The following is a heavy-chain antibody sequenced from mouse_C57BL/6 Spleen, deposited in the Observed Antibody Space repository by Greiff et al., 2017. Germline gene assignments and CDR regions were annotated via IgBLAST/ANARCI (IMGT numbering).Heavy chain of an antibody. CDR2: INPNNGGT. CDR1: GYTFTDYY. CDR3: ARGIYYGPAWFAY. Sequence: EVQLQQSGPELVKPGASVKISCKASGYTFTDYYMNWVKQSHGKSLEWIGDINPNNGGTSYNQKFKGKATLTVDKSSSTAYMELRSLTSEDSAVYYCARGIYYGPAWFAYWGQGTLVTVSA. J-gene: IGHJ3*01. D-gene: IGHD2-1*01. V-gene: IGHV1-26*01.